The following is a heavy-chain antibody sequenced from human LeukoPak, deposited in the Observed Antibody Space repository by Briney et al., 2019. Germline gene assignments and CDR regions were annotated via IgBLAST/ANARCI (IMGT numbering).Heavy chain of an antibody. J-gene: IGHJ3*02. V-gene: IGHV4-39*01. CDR3: ARLRPYYYDSSGYYGAFDI. Sequence: PSETLSLTCTVSSDSISSSSHYWGRIRQPPGKGLEWIGSICYSGSTYYNPSLKSRVTISVDTSKNQFSLKLSSVTAADTAVYYCARLRPYYYDSSGYYGAFDIWGQGAMVTVSS. CDR1: SDSISSSSHY. CDR2: ICYSGST. D-gene: IGHD3-22*01.